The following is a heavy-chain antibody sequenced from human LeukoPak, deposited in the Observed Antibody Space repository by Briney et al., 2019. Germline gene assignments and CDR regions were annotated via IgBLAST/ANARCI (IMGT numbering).Heavy chain of an antibody. CDR3: ARYISGTSQVFDY. V-gene: IGHV4-59*01. Sequence: PSETLSLTCTVSGGSISSYYWSWIRQPPGKGLEWIGYTYYSGSTNYNPSFKSRVTISVDTSKNQFSLKLSSVTAADTAVYYCARYISGTSQVFDYWGQGTLVTVSS. CDR2: TYYSGST. CDR1: GGSISSYY. J-gene: IGHJ4*02. D-gene: IGHD1-20*01.